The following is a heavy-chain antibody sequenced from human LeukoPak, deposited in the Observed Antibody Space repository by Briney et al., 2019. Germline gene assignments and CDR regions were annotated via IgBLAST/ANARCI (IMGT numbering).Heavy chain of an antibody. V-gene: IGHV1-18*01. CDR3: ARDRGITIFGVVTSDY. J-gene: IGHJ4*02. D-gene: IGHD3-3*01. CDR1: GYTFTSYG. CDR2: ISAYNGNT. Sequence: GASVKVSCKASGYTFTSYGISWVRQAPGQGLEWMGWISAYNGNTNYAQKLQGRVTMTTDTSTSTAYMELRGLRSDDTAVYYCARDRGITIFGVVTSDYWGQGTLVTVSS.